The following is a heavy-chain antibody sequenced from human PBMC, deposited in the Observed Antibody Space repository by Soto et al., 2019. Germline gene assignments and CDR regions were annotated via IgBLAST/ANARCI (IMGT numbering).Heavy chain of an antibody. D-gene: IGHD3-22*01. CDR1: GVTFTTYA. CDR3: ARPKRSGYDRGDSYYHTMDV. J-gene: IGHJ6*02. V-gene: IGHV1-69*01. Sequence: QVQLVQSGAEVKKPGSSVKVSCMASGVTFTTYAFNWVRQAPGQGLEWVGGIVTVSGERKYAQNLQSRVTITADESTSTVHMEMISLRSEDTAVYYCARPKRSGYDRGDSYYHTMDVWGHGTTVTVS. CDR2: IVTVSGER.